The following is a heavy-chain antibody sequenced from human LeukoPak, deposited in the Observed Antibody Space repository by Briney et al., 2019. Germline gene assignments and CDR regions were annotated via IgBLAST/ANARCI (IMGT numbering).Heavy chain of an antibody. CDR2: INHSGST. CDR3: ARNPPRYSESSGPSRN. CDR1: GGSFSGYY. Sequence: PSETLSLTCAVYGGSFSGYYWSWIRQPPGKGLEWIGEINHSGSTNYNPSLKSRVTISVDTSKNQFSLKLSSVTAADTAVYYCARNPPRYSESSGPSRNWGQGTLVTVSS. D-gene: IGHD3-22*01. V-gene: IGHV4-34*01. J-gene: IGHJ4*02.